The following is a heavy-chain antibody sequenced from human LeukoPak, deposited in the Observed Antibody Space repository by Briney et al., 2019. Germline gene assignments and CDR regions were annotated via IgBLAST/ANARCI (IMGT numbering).Heavy chain of an antibody. CDR3: ARVGYCGGDCYPFDY. J-gene: IGHJ4*02. V-gene: IGHV4-61*02. D-gene: IGHD2-21*02. CDR2: ISTSGST. CDR1: GYSISSGTYY. Sequence: SQTLSLTCTVSGYSISSGTYYWTWIRQPAGKGLEWIGRISTSGSTNYNPSLKSRVTISVDTSRNSFSLELSSVTAADTAVYYCARVGYCGGDCYPFDYWGQGTLTTISS.